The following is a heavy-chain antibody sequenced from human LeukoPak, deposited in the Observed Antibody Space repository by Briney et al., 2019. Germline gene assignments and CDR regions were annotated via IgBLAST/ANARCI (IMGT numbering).Heavy chain of an antibody. CDR2: ISSSSSTI. D-gene: IGHD2-21*02. CDR1: GFTFSSYS. V-gene: IGHV3-48*01. CDR3: ARDRLGVTSSDY. J-gene: IGHJ4*02. Sequence: GGSLRLSCAASGFTFSSYSMNWVRQAPGKGLEWVSSISSSSSTIYYADSVKGRFTISRDNAKNSLYLQMNSLRAEDTAVYYCARDRLGVTSSDYWGQGTLVTVSS.